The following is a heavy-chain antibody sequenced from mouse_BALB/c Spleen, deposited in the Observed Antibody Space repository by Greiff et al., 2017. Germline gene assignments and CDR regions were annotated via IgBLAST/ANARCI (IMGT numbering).Heavy chain of an antibody. CDR2: IYPGDGDT. D-gene: IGHD1-1*01. Sequence: QVQLQQSGAELAKPGASVKMSCKASGYTFTSYWMHWVKQRPGQGLEWIGAIYPGDGDTRYTQKFKGKATLTADKSSSTAYMQLSSLASEDSAVYYCARSLFITTVVARDYWGQGTTLTVSS. CDR1: GYTFTSYW. J-gene: IGHJ2*01. CDR3: ARSLFITTVVARDY. V-gene: IGHV1-87*01.